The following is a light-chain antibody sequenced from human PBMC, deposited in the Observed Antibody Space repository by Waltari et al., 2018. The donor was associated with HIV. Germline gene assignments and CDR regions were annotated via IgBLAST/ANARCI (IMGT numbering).Light chain of an antibody. J-gene: IGLJ3*02. CDR2: DND. CDR3: GTWDRSLGGGV. V-gene: IGLV1-51*01. Sequence: QSVLTQPPSVSAAPGQKVAISCSVSSSNIGPDYVSWYQHVPGSAPKLLIYDNDKRPSGTPDRCSGSKSGTSATLDITGLQTGDGADYYCGTWDRSLGGGVFGGGTKLTVL. CDR1: SSNIGPDY.